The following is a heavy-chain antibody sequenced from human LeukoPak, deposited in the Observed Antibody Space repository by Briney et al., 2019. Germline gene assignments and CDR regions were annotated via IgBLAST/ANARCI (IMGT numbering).Heavy chain of an antibody. CDR2: IIPIFGTA. J-gene: IGHJ3*02. CDR3: ARDAGGRYCSGGSCYDAFDI. Sequence: SVKVSCKASGGTFSSYAISWVRQAPGQGLEWMGGIIPIFGTANYAQKFQGRVTITADESTSTAYMELSSLRSEDTAVYYCARDAGGRYCSGGSCYDAFDIWGQGTMVTVSS. CDR1: GGTFSSYA. V-gene: IGHV1-69*01. D-gene: IGHD2-15*01.